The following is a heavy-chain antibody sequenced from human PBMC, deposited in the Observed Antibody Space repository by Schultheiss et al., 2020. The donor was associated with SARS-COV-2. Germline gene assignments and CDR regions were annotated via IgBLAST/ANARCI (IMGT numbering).Heavy chain of an antibody. CDR3: ARDLRGFDP. V-gene: IGHV4-31*11. CDR1: GGSFSGYY. J-gene: IGHJ5*02. CDR2: IYYSGST. Sequence: SETLSLTCAVYGGSFSGYYWSWIRQHPGKGLEWIGYIYYSGSTYYNPSLKSRVTISVDTSKNQFSLKLSSVTAADTAVYYCARDLRGFDPWGQGTLVTVSS. D-gene: IGHD5/OR15-5a*01.